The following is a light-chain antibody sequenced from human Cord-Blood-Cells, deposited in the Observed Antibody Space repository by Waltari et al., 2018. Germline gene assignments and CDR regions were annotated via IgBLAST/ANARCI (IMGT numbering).Light chain of an antibody. Sequence: DIQMTQSPSSLSASVGDRVTITCRASQSISSYLNWYQQKPGKAPKLLIYAASSLQSGVPSRFSSSGSGTDYSLTISSRQPDEFVTYYCQQSYSSPSCTFGQGTKLEIK. CDR2: AAS. CDR3: QQSYSSPSCT. V-gene: IGKV1-39*01. CDR1: QSISSY. J-gene: IGKJ2*02.